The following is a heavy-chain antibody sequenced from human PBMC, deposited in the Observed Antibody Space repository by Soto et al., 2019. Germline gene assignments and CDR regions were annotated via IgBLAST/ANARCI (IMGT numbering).Heavy chain of an antibody. J-gene: IGHJ5*02. Sequence: SDTLSLTFILFACSIISTSYYWGWIRQPQGKGLEWIGSIYYSGSTYYNPSLKSRVTISVDTSKNQFSLKLSSVTAADTAVYYCANPKIAFYNWFDPWGQG. D-gene: IGHD3-3*02. V-gene: IGHV4-39*01. CDR1: ACSIISTSYY. CDR3: ANPKIAFYNWFDP. CDR2: IYYSGST.